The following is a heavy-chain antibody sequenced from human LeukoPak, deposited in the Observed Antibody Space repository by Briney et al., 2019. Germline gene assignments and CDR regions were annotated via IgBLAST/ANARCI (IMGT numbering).Heavy chain of an antibody. J-gene: IGHJ4*02. CDR2: IRYDGSNK. Sequence: PGGSLRLSCAASGFTFSSYEMNWVRQAPGKGLEWVAFIRYDGSNKYYADSVKGRFTISRDNSKNTLYLQMNSLRAEDTAVYYCAKVLAAAGTFDYWGQGTLVTVSS. V-gene: IGHV3-30*02. CDR1: GFTFSSYE. CDR3: AKVLAAAGTFDY. D-gene: IGHD6-13*01.